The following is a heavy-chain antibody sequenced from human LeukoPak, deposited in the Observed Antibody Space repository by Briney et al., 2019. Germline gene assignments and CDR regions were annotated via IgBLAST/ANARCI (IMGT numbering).Heavy chain of an antibody. D-gene: IGHD3-22*01. CDR2: INPSDGST. V-gene: IGHV1-46*01. CDR3: ARGHDSSGYNFSGVIDY. Sequence: ASVKVSCKASGYTFTSYYMHWVRQAPGQGLEWMGIINPSDGSTTNAEKFPVRVTMTRDTSTSTVHMELSSLRSEDTAVYYCARGHDSSGYNFSGVIDYWGQGTLVTVSS. J-gene: IGHJ4*02. CDR1: GYTFTSYY.